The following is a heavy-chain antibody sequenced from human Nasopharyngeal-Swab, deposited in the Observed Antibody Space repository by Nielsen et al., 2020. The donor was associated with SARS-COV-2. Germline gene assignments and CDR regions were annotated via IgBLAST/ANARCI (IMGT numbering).Heavy chain of an antibody. CDR1: GASMSGYS. V-gene: IGHV4-59*01. CDR3: ARENWQLANVFDI. CDR2: MYDNEYT. J-gene: IGHJ3*02. D-gene: IGHD6-19*01. Sequence: SETLSLTCTVSGASMSGYSWSWIRQPPGKGLEWIAFMYDNEYTNYNHSLRGRATISLDTSKNQFSLKVTSVTAADTAVYYCARENWQLANVFDIWGQGTMVTVSS.